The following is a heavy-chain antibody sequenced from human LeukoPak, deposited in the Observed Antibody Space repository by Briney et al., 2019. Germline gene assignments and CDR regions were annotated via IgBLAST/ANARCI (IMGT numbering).Heavy chain of an antibody. CDR3: ARDGSSSSHYYYYYYMDV. Sequence: GGSLRLSCAASGFTFDDYAMHWVRQAPGKGLEWVSGISWNSGSIGYADSVKGRFTISRDNAKNSLYLQMNSLRAEDTAVYYCARDGSSSSHYYYYYYMDVWGKGTTVTVSS. CDR2: ISWNSGSI. CDR1: GFTFDDYA. V-gene: IGHV3-9*01. D-gene: IGHD6-13*01. J-gene: IGHJ6*03.